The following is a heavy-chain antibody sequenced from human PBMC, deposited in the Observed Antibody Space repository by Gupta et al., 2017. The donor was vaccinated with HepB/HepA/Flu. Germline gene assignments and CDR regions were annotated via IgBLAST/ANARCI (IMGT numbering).Heavy chain of an antibody. CDR2: INPNSSGT. J-gene: IGHJ6*02. D-gene: IGHD3-9*01. V-gene: IGHV1-2*04. Sequence: QVPLVQSGAEVKTPGASVKVSCKASGYTFTGYYMHWVPQAPGQGLEWMGWINPNSSGTNYAQKCQGWVTMTRDTSISTAYMELSRLRSDDTAVYYCAREHYDTLSTGYYYGMDVWGQGTTVTVSS. CDR1: GYTFTGYY. CDR3: AREHYDTLSTGYYYGMDV.